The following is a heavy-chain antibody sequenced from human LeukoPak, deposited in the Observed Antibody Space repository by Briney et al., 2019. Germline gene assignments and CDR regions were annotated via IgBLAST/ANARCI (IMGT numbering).Heavy chain of an antibody. CDR1: GFSFSGHW. J-gene: IGHJ4*02. D-gene: IGHD6-13*01. CDR3: ARGGARQQLLENYFDY. Sequence: GGSLRLSCAAPGFSFSGHWKNWVRQAPGKGLEWVSVIYRGAGTDYADSVTGRFTVSRDNSKNTLYLQMNSLRAEDTAVYYCARGGARQQLLENYFDYWGQGTLVTVSS. CDR2: IYRGAGT. V-gene: IGHV3-53*01.